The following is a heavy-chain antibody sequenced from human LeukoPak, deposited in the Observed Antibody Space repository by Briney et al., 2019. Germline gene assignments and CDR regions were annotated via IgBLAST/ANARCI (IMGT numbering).Heavy chain of an antibody. CDR1: GGFISSSSYY. V-gene: IGHV4-39*01. J-gene: IGHJ5*02. CDR3: ASDSAGWFDP. D-gene: IGHD2-21*02. Sequence: SETLSLTCTVSGGFISSSSYYWGWIRQPPGKGLEWIGNMYYSGNTYYNPSLKSRVTIYLDTSKNQVSLELSSVTAADTAVYYCASDSAGWFDPWGQGTLVTVSS. CDR2: MYYSGNT.